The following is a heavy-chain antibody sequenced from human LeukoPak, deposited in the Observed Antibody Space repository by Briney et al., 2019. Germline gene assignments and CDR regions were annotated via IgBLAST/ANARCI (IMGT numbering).Heavy chain of an antibody. CDR1: GGTFSSYA. J-gene: IGHJ4*02. CDR2: IIPIFGTA. V-gene: IGHV1-69*05. D-gene: IGHD5-24*01. CDR3: ARDGGWLQFSDY. Sequence: ASVKVSCKASGGTFSSYAISWVRQAPGQGLEWMGRIIPIFGTANYAQKFQGRVTITTDESTSTAYMELSSLRSEDTAVYYCARDGGWLQFSDYWGQGTLATVSS.